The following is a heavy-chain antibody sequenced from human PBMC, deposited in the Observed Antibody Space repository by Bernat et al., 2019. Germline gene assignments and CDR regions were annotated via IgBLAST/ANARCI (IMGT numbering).Heavy chain of an antibody. J-gene: IGHJ6*03. V-gene: IGHV3-11*01. D-gene: IGHD6-19*01. CDR2: ISSSGSTI. Sequence: QVQLVESGGGLVKPGGSLRLSCAASGFTFSDYYMSWIRQAPGKGLEWVSYISSSGSTINYADSVKGRFTISRDNTKNSLYLQMNTLRAEDTAMYYCARDFPFHSRGWNYHYYMDVWGEGTAVTVSS. CDR1: GFTFSDYY. CDR3: ARDFPFHSRGWNYHYYMDV.